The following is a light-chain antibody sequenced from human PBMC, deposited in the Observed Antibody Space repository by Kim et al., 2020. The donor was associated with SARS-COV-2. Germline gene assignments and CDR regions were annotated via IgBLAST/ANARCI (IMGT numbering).Light chain of an antibody. V-gene: IGKV3-11*01. J-gene: IGKJ4*01. CDR2: DAA. CDR3: QQRGSWPPALT. CDR1: HNVDIS. Sequence: PGESAPLSCRASHNVDISLAWDQQTPGQAPRRLIYDAAMRAAGIPDRFSGSGSGTDFTLTIGSLAPEDVAIYYCQQRGSWPPALTFGGGAKVDIK.